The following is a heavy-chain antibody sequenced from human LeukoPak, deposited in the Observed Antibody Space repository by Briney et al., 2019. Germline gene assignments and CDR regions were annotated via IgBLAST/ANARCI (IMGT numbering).Heavy chain of an antibody. CDR2: VYYSGTT. V-gene: IGHV4-39*01. CDR1: GGSIISTSSY. J-gene: IGHJ4*02. Sequence: PSETLSLTCTVSGGSIISTSSYWGWLRQPPGKGLEWIGAVYYSGTTYYNPSLKSRVTISVDTSKNQFSLDLNSVTATHTAVYYCARQAKSVVQYIDCDFWGQGTLVTVSS. D-gene: IGHD2-21*01. CDR3: ARQAKSVVQYIDCDF.